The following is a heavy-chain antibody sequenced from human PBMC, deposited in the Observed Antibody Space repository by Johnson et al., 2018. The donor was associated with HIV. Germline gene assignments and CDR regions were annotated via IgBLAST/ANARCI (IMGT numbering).Heavy chain of an antibody. CDR1: GFTFSSYA. CDR2: ISFDGSNK. Sequence: VQLVESGGGVVQPGRSLRLSCAASGFTFSSYAMHWVSQAPGKGLEWAAVISFDGSNKYFADSVKGRFTISRDNSKNTLYLQINSLRAEDTAVYYCARLRGAFDIWGQGTMVTVSS. V-gene: IGHV3-30*04. J-gene: IGHJ3*02. CDR3: ARLRGAFDI.